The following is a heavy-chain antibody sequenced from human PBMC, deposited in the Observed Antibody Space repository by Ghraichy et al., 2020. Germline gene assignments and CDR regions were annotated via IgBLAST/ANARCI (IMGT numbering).Heavy chain of an antibody. CDR2: IYYSGST. D-gene: IGHD3-9*01. V-gene: IGHV4-59*01. Sequence: SETLSLTCTVSGGSISSYYWSWIRQPPGKGLEWIGYIYYSGSTNYNPSLKSRVTISVDTSKNQCSLKLSSVTAADTAVYYCARDGNYDILTGYYRGPFDPWGQGTLVTVSS. CDR1: GGSISSYY. J-gene: IGHJ5*02. CDR3: ARDGNYDILTGYYRGPFDP.